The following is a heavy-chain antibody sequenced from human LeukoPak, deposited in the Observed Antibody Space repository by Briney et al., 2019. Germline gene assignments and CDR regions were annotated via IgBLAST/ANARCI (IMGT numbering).Heavy chain of an antibody. J-gene: IGHJ5*01. CDR3: ARLRYFDWLPRWFDS. CDR1: GDSISSGGYY. V-gene: IGHV4-31*03. D-gene: IGHD3-9*01. Sequence: SQTLSLTCTVSGDSISSGGYYWSWIRQHPGTGLEWIGYIYHSGSTHYNPSLKSRVTISVDMSKNQFSLKLSSVTAADTAVYYCARLRYFDWLPRWFDSWGQGTLVTVSS. CDR2: IYHSGST.